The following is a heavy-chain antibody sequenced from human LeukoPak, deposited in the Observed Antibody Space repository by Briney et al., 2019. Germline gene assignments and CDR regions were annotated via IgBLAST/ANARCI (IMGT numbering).Heavy chain of an antibody. CDR3: ARGDRRGGSFTLSY. CDR2: VNHSGST. V-gene: IGHV4-34*01. CDR1: GGSFSGYY. J-gene: IGHJ4*02. Sequence: SETLSLTCAVYGGSFSGYYWSWIRQPPGKGLEWIGEVNHSGSTNYNPSLKSRVTISVDTSKNQFSLKLSSVTAADTALYYCARGDRRGGSFTLSYWGQGTLVTVSS. D-gene: IGHD2-15*01.